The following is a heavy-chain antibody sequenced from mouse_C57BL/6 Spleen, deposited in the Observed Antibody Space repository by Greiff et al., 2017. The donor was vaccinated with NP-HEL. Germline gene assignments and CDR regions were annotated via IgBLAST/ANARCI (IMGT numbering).Heavy chain of an antibody. Sequence: QVHVKQPGAELVKPGASVKLSCKASGYTFTSYWMHWVKQRPGQGLEWIGMIHPNSGSTNYNEKFKSKATLTVDKSSSTAYMQLSSLTSEDSAVYYCARGRSAWFAYWGQGTLVTVSA. CDR2: IHPNSGST. CDR1: GYTFTSYW. V-gene: IGHV1-64*01. J-gene: IGHJ3*01. CDR3: ARGRSAWFAY.